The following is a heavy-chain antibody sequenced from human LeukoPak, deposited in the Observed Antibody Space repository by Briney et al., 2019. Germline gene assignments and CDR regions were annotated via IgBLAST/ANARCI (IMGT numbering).Heavy chain of an antibody. CDR3: ARGYSSSSLLPYFDY. J-gene: IGHJ4*02. CDR2: VHYSGST. CDR1: GGSISSGGYY. V-gene: IGHV4-61*08. D-gene: IGHD6-6*01. Sequence: SQTLSLTCTVSGGSISSGGYYWSWIRQPPGKGLEWIGYVHYSGSTNYNPSLKSRVTISVDTSKNQFSLKLSSVTAADTAVYYCARGYSSSSLLPYFDYWGQGTLVTVSS.